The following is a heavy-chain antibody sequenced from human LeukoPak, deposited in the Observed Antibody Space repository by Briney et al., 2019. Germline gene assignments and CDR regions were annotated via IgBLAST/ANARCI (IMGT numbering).Heavy chain of an antibody. CDR1: GFTFSSYA. CDR3: ARGGHDFWSGYYSGFDY. D-gene: IGHD3-3*01. CDR2: ISYDGSNK. J-gene: IGHJ4*02. Sequence: GGSLRLSCAASGFTFSSYAMHWVRQAPGKGLEWVAVISYDGSNKYYADSVKGRFTISRDNSKNTLYLQMTSLRSEDTAVYYCARGGHDFWSGYYSGFDYWGQGTLVTVSS. V-gene: IGHV3-30*04.